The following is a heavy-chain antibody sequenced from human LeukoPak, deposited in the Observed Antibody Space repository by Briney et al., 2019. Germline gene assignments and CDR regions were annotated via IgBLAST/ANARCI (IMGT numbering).Heavy chain of an antibody. J-gene: IGHJ5*02. CDR2: INHSGST. CDR1: GGSFSGYY. CDR3: ARGDRITIFGVVIIRGNNWFDP. D-gene: IGHD3-3*01. V-gene: IGHV4-34*01. Sequence: SETLSLTCAVCGGSFSGYYWSWIRQPPGKGLEWIGEINHSGSTNYNPSLKSRVTISVDTSKNQFSLKLSSVTAADTAVYYCARGDRITIFGVVIIRGNNWFDPWGQGTLVTVSS.